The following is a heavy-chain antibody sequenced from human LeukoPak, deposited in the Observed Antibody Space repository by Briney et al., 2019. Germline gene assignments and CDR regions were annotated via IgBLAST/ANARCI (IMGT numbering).Heavy chain of an antibody. D-gene: IGHD2-15*01. CDR1: GFSLSTSGVG. CDR3: AHILSGGSWDINWFDP. J-gene: IGHJ5*02. Sequence: ESGPTLVKPTQTLTLTCTFSGFSLSTSGVGVGWIRQPPGKALEWLALIYWDDDKRYSPSLKSRLTITKDTSKNQVVLTMTNMDPVDTATYYCAHILSGGSWDINWFDPWGQGTLVTVSS. CDR2: IYWDDDK. V-gene: IGHV2-5*02.